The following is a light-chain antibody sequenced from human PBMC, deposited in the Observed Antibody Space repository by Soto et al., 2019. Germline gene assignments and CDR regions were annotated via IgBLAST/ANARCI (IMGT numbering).Light chain of an antibody. Sequence: DIQLTQSPSFLSASVGDGVTITCRASQGISSYLAWYQQRPGKAPKLLIYAASTLQSGVPSRFGGSGSGTEFTLTISSLRPEDFATYYCQQLNSYPTFGGGTEVDIK. CDR1: QGISSY. CDR3: QQLNSYPT. CDR2: AAS. V-gene: IGKV1-9*01. J-gene: IGKJ4*01.